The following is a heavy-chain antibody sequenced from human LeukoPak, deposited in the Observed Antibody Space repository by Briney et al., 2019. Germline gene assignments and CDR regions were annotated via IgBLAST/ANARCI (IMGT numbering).Heavy chain of an antibody. D-gene: IGHD3-22*01. V-gene: IGHV3-7*01. CDR2: IKQDGSEK. Sequence: GGSLRLSCSASGFTFSSYWMSWVRQAPGKGLEWVANIKQDGSEKYYVDSVKGRFTISRNNAKNSLYLQMNSLRAEDTAVYYCARDSDYYDSGGYFDAFDIWGQGTMVTVSS. CDR3: ARDSDYYDSGGYFDAFDI. J-gene: IGHJ3*02. CDR1: GFTFSSYW.